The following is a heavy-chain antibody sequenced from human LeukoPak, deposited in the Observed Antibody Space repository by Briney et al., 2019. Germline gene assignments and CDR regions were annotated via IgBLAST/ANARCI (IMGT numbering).Heavy chain of an antibody. J-gene: IGHJ4*02. CDR3: ARDQISYYGSGPLDN. Sequence: PGGSLRLSCAASGFTFSSYAMHWVRQAPGKGLEWVAVISYDGSNKYYADSVKGRVTISRDNSKNTLDLQMNSLRAEDTAVYYCARDQISYYGSGPLDNWGQGTLVTASS. CDR1: GFTFSSYA. D-gene: IGHD3-10*01. V-gene: IGHV3-30-3*01. CDR2: ISYDGSNK.